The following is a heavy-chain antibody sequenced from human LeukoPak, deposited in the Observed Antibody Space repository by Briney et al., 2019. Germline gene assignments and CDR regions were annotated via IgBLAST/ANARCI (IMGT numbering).Heavy chain of an antibody. V-gene: IGHV4-59*11. D-gene: IGHD5-12*01. Sequence: KASETLSLACTVSGGSFTGPYWSWIRQTPGKGLEWIGYIYHNGDTKYNPSLKSRVTMSVDTSKNQFSLKLSSVTPADTAVYYCARDGYSPTDYWGKGSLVTVSS. J-gene: IGHJ4*02. CDR2: IYHNGDT. CDR1: GGSFTGPY. CDR3: ARDGYSPTDY.